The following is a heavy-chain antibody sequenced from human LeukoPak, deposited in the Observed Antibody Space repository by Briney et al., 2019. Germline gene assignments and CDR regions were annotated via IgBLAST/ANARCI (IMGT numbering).Heavy chain of an antibody. D-gene: IGHD7-27*01. CDR3: ARLSDGRVNWADYYYMDV. CDR2: IYYSGST. CDR1: GGSISSYY. V-gene: IGHV4-59*01. Sequence: PSETLSLTCTVSGGSISSYYWSWIRQPPGKGLEWIGYIYYSGSTNYNPSLKSRVTISVDTSKNQFSLKLSSVTAADTAVYYCARLSDGRVNWADYYYMDVWGKGTTVTVSS. J-gene: IGHJ6*03.